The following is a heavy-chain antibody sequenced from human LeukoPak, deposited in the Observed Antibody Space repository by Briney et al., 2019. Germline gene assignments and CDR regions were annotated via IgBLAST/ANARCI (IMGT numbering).Heavy chain of an antibody. J-gene: IGHJ5*02. V-gene: IGHV4-61*02. D-gene: IGHD2/OR15-2a*01. CDR1: GGSISSGSYY. CDR2: MYTSGST. CDR3: ARALLGWFDP. Sequence: SETLSLTCTVSGGSISSGSYYWSWIRQPAGQGLEYIGRMYTSGSTNYNPSLKSRVTISVDMSKNQFSLKLSSVTAADTAVYYCARALLGWFDPWGQGTLVTVSS.